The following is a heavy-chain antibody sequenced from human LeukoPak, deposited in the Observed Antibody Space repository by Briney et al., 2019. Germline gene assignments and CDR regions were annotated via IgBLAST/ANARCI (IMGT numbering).Heavy chain of an antibody. CDR3: ARTGDSSGWYAWFDP. J-gene: IGHJ5*02. V-gene: IGHV1-46*01. D-gene: IGHD6-19*01. CDR2: INPSGGST. CDR1: GYTFTSYY. Sequence: ASVKVSCKASGYTFTSYYMHWVRQAPGQGLEWMGIINPSGGSTSYAQKFQGRVTMTRDTSTSTAYMELSSLRSEDTAVYYRARTGDSSGWYAWFDPWGQGTLVTVSS.